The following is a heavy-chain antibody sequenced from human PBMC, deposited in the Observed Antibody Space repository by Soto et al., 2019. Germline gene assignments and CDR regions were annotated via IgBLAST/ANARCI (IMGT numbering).Heavy chain of an antibody. J-gene: IGHJ6*02. CDR2: IKSKTDGGTT. CDR1: GFTFSNAW. D-gene: IGHD2-2*01. Sequence: GGSLRLSCAASGFTFSNAWMNWVRQAPGKGLEWVGRIKSKTDGGTTDYAAPVKGRFTISRDDSKNTLYLQMNSLKTEDTAVYYCWRVGYCSSTSCYHYYYYGMDVWGQGTTVTVSS. CDR3: WRVGYCSSTSCYHYYYYGMDV. V-gene: IGHV3-15*07.